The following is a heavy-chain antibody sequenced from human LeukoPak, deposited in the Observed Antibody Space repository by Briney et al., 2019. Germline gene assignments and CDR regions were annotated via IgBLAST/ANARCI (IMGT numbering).Heavy chain of an antibody. Sequence: TSETLSLTCTVSGGSITNYYWSWIRQPPGKGLEWIGYIYSTGSANYNPSLKSRVTISVDTSKNQFSLKLNSVTAADTAVYYCARRVDGYNYFDYWGQGTLVTVSS. CDR2: IYSTGSA. D-gene: IGHD5-24*01. J-gene: IGHJ4*02. CDR3: ARRVDGYNYFDY. CDR1: GGSITNYY. V-gene: IGHV4-59*08.